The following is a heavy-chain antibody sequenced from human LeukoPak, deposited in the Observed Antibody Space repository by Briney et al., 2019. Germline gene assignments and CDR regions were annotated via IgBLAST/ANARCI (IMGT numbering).Heavy chain of an antibody. V-gene: IGHV3-21*01. CDR3: ARDISDYYDSSGYPDTPFDY. CDR2: ISSSSSYI. J-gene: IGHJ4*02. CDR1: GFTFSSYS. D-gene: IGHD3-22*01. Sequence: GGSLRLSCAASGFTFSSYSMNWVRQAPGKGLEWVSSISSSSSYIYYADSVKGRFTISRDNAKNSLYLQMNSLRAEVTAVYYCARDISDYYDSSGYPDTPFDYWGQGTLVTVSS.